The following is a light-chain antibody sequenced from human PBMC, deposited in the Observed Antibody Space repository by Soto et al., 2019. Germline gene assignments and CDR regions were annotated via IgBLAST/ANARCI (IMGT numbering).Light chain of an antibody. J-gene: IGKJ1*01. Sequence: EIVMPQSPATLSVAGWEIVTLSWRARQSVGSNLAWYQQKPGQAPRLLIYGASTRATGIPARFSGSGSETEFTLTISSLQAEDSAVYFCQQYNNWPTWTFGQGTKVDIK. CDR1: QSVGSN. CDR2: GAS. V-gene: IGKV3-15*01. CDR3: QQYNNWPTWT.